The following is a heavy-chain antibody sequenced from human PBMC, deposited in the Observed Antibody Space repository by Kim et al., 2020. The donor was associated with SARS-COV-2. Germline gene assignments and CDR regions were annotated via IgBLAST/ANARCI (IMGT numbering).Heavy chain of an antibody. V-gene: IGHV3-53*01. CDR2: MYAGGKT. J-gene: IGHJ5*01. CDR1: GFSVSDNY. D-gene: IGHD3-3*01. Sequence: GGSLRLSCTASGFSVSDNYMTWIRQAAGMGLDWVSNMYAGGKTNYAGSVKGGCSISTDDTKNTFYLDMNGLRSADKAADFCLRGFGWVSPGGRWSW. CDR3: LRGFGWVSPGGRWS.